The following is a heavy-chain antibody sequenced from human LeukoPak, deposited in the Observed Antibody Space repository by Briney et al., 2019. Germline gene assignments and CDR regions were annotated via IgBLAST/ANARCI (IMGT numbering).Heavy chain of an antibody. CDR1: GYTFTSYG. CDR3: ARGPGIAVAVYFDY. CDR2: ISVYNGNT. Sequence: ASVKVSCKASGYTFTSYGISWVRQAPGQGLEWMGWISVYNGNTNYAQKLQGRVTMTTDTSTSTAYMELRSLRSDDTAVYYCARGPGIAVAVYFDYWGQGTLVTVSS. V-gene: IGHV1-18*01. D-gene: IGHD6-19*01. J-gene: IGHJ4*02.